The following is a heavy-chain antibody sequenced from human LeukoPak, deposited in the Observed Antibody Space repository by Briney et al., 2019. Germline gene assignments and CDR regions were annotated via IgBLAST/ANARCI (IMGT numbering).Heavy chain of an antibody. CDR2: ISGYNGNT. D-gene: IGHD3-10*01. CDR3: ARDATVRGPYGGHHFYSYMDV. J-gene: IGHJ6*03. Sequence: GASVKVSCKAFGYTFTSYAISWVRQAPGQGLEWMGWISGYNGNTNYAQKLQGRVTITADESATTSYMELSSLRSEDTAVYYCARDATVRGPYGGHHFYSYMDVWGKGTTVTISS. V-gene: IGHV1-18*01. CDR1: GYTFTSYA.